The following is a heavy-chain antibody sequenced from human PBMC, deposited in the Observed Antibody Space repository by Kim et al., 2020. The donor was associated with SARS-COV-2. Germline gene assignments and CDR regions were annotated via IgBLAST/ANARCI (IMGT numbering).Heavy chain of an antibody. Sequence: SETLSLNCAVSGGSISSTSYYWGWIRQPPGKGLEWIGSIYYRGSTYYNASLKSRLTISVDTSTNQFSLTLSSVTAAATAGYYFSRRWGTFDYWGQGTMV. J-gene: IGHJ4*02. CDR1: GGSISSTSYY. D-gene: IGHD3-16*01. V-gene: IGHV4-39*01. CDR2: IYYRGST. CDR3: SRRWGTFDY.